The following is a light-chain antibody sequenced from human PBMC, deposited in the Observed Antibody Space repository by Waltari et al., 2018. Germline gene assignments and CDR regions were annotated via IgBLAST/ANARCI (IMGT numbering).Light chain of an antibody. V-gene: IGLV2-14*01. Sequence: QSALPHPASVSGSPGQSTTIPCPGTSSDAGDYTYVSWYQQHPGKAPKLMIYDVSTRPSGVSNRFSGSKSGNTASLTISGLQAEDEADYYCSSYTSSTYVFGTGTKVTVL. CDR1: SSDAGDYTY. CDR2: DVS. J-gene: IGLJ1*01. CDR3: SSYTSSTYV.